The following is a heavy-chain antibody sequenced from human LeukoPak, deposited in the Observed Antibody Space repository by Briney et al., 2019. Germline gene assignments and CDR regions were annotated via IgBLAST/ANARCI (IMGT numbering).Heavy chain of an antibody. D-gene: IGHD6-19*01. CDR1: GFTFSSYG. CDR2: IWYDGSNK. J-gene: IGHJ4*02. Sequence: GGSLRLSCAASGFTFSSYGMHWVRQAPGKGLEWVAVIWYDGSNKYYADSVKGRFTISRDNSKNTLYLQMNSLRAEDTAVYYCARDMSIAVAGQGYWGQGTLVTVSS. V-gene: IGHV3-33*01. CDR3: ARDMSIAVAGQGY.